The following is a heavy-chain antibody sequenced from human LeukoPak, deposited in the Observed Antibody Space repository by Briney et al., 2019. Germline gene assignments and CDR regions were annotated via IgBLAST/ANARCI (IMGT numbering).Heavy chain of an antibody. D-gene: IGHD6-19*01. CDR3: TRGSSGRRDN. J-gene: IGHJ4*02. V-gene: IGHV1-8*01. CDR1: GYTFTACD. CDR2: MNPNSGNT. Sequence: ASVKVSCKASGYTFTACDINWVRQATGQGLEWMGWMNPNSGNTGYGQSFQGRITMTRDISIGTAYMELSDLTSEDTAIYYCTRGSSGRRDNWGQGTLVTVSA.